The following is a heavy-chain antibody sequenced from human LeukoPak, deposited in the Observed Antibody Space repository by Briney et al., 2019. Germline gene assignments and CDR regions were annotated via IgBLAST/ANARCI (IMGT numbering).Heavy chain of an antibody. J-gene: IGHJ4*02. Sequence: ASVKVSCKASGYTFTSYYMHWVRQAPGQGLEWMGIINPSGGSTSYAQKFQGRVTMTEDTSTDTAYMELSSLRSEDTAVYYCATDPGQLGSLDYWGQGTLVTVSS. CDR1: GYTFTSYY. D-gene: IGHD6-6*01. CDR2: INPSGGST. CDR3: ATDPGQLGSLDY. V-gene: IGHV1-46*01.